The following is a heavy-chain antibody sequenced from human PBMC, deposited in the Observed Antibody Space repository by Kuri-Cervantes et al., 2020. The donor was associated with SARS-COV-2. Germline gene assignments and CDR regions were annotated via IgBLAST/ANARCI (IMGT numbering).Heavy chain of an antibody. D-gene: IGHD4-17*01. Sequence: SETLSLTCAVYGGSFSGYYWSWIRQPPGKGLEWIGEINHSGSTNYNPSLKSRVTISVDMSKNQFSLKLSSVTAAGTAVYYCARRGPTTVTTFTSLAEVGFQHWGQGTLVTVSS. CDR1: GGSFSGYY. J-gene: IGHJ1*01. CDR2: INHSGST. CDR3: ARRGPTTVTTFTSLAEVGFQH. V-gene: IGHV4-34*01.